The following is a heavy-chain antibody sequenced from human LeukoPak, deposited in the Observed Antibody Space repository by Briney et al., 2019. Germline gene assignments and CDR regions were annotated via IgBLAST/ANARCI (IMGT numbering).Heavy chain of an antibody. CDR2: IYYSGST. CDR1: GGSISSYY. CDR3: ARVVGGYSYGQFDY. Sequence: SETLSLTCTVSGGSISSYYWSWIRQPPGKGLEWIGYIYYSGSTNYNPSLKSRVTISVDTSKNQFSLELSSVTAADTAVYYCARVVGGYSYGQFDYWGQGTLVTVSS. J-gene: IGHJ4*02. D-gene: IGHD5-18*01. V-gene: IGHV4-59*01.